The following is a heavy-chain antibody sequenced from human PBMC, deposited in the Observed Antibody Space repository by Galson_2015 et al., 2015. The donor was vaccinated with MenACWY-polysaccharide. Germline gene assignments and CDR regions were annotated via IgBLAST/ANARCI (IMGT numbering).Heavy chain of an antibody. V-gene: IGHV4-59*01. D-gene: IGHD3-16*01. CDR2: IYSTGST. J-gene: IGHJ4*02. Sequence: KGLEWIAYIYSTGSTNYSPSLKSRVTISVDTSKNQFYLNLNSLTAADTAVYYCAKFSAYSGTYAHYLDYWGQGTLVTVSS. CDR3: AKFSAYSGTYAHYLDY.